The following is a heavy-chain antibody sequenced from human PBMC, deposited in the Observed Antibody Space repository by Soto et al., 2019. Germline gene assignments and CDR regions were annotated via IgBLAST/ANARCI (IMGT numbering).Heavy chain of an antibody. D-gene: IGHD2-2*01. CDR1: GFTFSSYG. V-gene: IGHV3-30*18. CDR2: ISYDGSNK. J-gene: IGHJ5*02. CDR3: AKDLGYCSSTSCSSDP. Sequence: QVQLVESGGGVVQPGRSLRLSCAASGFTFSSYGMHWVRQAPGMGLEWVAVISYDGSNKYYADSVKGRFTISRDNSKNTLYLQMNSLRAEDTAVYYCAKDLGYCSSTSCSSDPWGQGTLVTVSS.